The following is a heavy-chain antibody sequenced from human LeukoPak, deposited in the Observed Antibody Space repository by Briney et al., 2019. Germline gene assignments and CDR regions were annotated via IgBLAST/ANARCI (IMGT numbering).Heavy chain of an antibody. CDR3: ARDSQAYYDILTGYPDY. D-gene: IGHD3-9*01. J-gene: IGHJ4*02. V-gene: IGHV3-33*01. CDR1: GFTFSSYG. CDR2: IWYDGSNK. Sequence: GGSLRLSCAASGFTFSSYGMLWVRQAPGKGLEWVAVIWYDGSNKYYADSVKGRFTISRDNSKNTLYLQMNSLRAEDTAVYYCARDSQAYYDILTGYPDYWSQGTLVTVSS.